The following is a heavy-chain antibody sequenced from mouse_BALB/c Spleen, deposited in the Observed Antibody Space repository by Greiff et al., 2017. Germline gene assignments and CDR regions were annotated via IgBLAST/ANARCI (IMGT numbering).Heavy chain of an antibody. J-gene: IGHJ4*01. CDR3: ARGHGNHDGAMDY. V-gene: IGHV1-9*01. D-gene: IGHD2-1*01. CDR1: GYTFSSYW. Sequence: VQLQESGAELMKPGASVKISCKATGYTFSSYWIEWVKQRPGHGLEWIGEILPGSGSTNYNEKFKGKATFTADTSSNTAYMQLSSLTSEDSAVYYCARGHGNHDGAMDYWGQGTSVTVAS. CDR2: ILPGSGST.